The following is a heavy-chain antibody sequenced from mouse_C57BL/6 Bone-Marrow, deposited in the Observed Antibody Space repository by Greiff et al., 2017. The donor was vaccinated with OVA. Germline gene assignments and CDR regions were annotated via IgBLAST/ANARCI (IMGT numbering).Heavy chain of an antibody. V-gene: IGHV1-63*01. CDR1: GYTFTNYW. CDR3: ARSFHWYFDV. Sequence: QVQLQQSGAELVRPGTSVKMSCKASGYTFTNYWIGWAKQRPGHGLEWIGDIYPGGGYTNYNEKFKGKATLTADKSSSTAYMQFSSLTSEDSAIYDCARSFHWYFDVWGTGTTVTVSS. CDR2: IYPGGGYT. J-gene: IGHJ1*03.